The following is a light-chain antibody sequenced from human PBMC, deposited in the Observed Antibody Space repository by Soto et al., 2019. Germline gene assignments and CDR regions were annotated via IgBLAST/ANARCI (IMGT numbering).Light chain of an antibody. V-gene: IGKV3-20*01. J-gene: IGKJ1*01. CDR3: QQYGTVPWT. CDR1: QSVDSSF. Sequence: EIVLTQSPGTLSLSPGERATLSCRASQSVDSSFLGWYQQKPGQSPRLLIYGASSRASGIPARFSGSGSGTDFTVSINGLGPEDFAVYYCQQYGTVPWTFGQGTKVEIK. CDR2: GAS.